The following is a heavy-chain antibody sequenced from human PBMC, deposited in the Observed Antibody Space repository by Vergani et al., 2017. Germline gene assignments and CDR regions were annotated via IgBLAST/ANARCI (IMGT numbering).Heavy chain of an antibody. V-gene: IGHV1-8*01. Sequence: QVQLVPSGAEVKKPGASVTVSCKASGYTFTSYDINWVRQATGQGLEWMGWMNPNSGNTGYAQKFQGRVTMTRNTSISTAYMELSSVTSADTAVYYCAREQNWFDPWGQGTLVTVSS. CDR3: AREQNWFDP. CDR2: MNPNSGNT. J-gene: IGHJ5*02. CDR1: GYTFTSYD.